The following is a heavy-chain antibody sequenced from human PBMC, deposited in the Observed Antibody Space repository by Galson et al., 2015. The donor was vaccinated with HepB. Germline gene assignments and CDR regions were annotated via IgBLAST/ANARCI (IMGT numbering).Heavy chain of an antibody. CDR2: IDWDDDK. CDR3: ARMVTTVTASFDP. J-gene: IGHJ5*02. V-gene: IGHV2-70*11. D-gene: IGHD4-11*01. CDR1: GFSLSTSGMC. Sequence: CTFSGFSLSTSGMCVSWIRQPPGKALEWLGRIDWDDDKYYSTSLKTRLTISKDTSKNQVVLTMTNMDPMDTATYYCARMVTTVTASFDPWGQGTLVTVSS.